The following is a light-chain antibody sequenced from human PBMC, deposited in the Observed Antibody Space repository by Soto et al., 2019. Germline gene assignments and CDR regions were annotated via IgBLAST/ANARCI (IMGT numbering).Light chain of an antibody. CDR1: QDISVY. Sequence: DIQMTQSPSSLSASVGDRVTITCRASQDISVYLAWYQQKPGKVPKLLIYSASTLKSGVPSRLSGSGSGTDFTLTISSLQPEDVATYFCQKFNTAPLTFGQGTRLEIK. CDR2: SAS. V-gene: IGKV1-27*01. CDR3: QKFNTAPLT. J-gene: IGKJ5*01.